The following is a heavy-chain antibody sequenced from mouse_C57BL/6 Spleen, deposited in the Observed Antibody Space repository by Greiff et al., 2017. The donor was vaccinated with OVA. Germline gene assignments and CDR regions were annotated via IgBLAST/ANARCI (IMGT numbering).Heavy chain of an antibody. D-gene: IGHD1-1*01. Sequence: EVQLQQSGPELVKPGASVKISCKASGYTFTDYYMNWVKQSHGKSLEWIGDINPNNGGTSYNQKFKGKATLTVDKSSSTAYMELRSLTSEDSAVYYCARSGYGSSYVSWFAYWGQGTLVTVSA. CDR2: INPNNGGT. CDR3: ARSGYGSSYVSWFAY. J-gene: IGHJ3*01. V-gene: IGHV1-26*01. CDR1: GYTFTDYY.